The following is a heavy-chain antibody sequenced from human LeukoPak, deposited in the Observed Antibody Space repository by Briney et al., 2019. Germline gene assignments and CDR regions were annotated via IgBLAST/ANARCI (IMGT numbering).Heavy chain of an antibody. D-gene: IGHD2-15*01. Sequence: GGSLRLSCAASGFTFSSYWMHWVRQAPGKGLVWVSRINSDGSNTRYADSVKGRFTISRDNAKNTLYLQMNSLRDEDTAVYYCAREDYCSGGSCLENWFDPWGQGTLVTVSS. CDR2: INSDGSNT. J-gene: IGHJ5*02. V-gene: IGHV3-74*01. CDR3: AREDYCSGGSCLENWFDP. CDR1: GFTFSSYW.